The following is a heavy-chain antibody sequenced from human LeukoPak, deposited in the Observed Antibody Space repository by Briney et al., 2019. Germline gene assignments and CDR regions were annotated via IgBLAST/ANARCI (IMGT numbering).Heavy chain of an antibody. Sequence: SETLSLTCTVSGGSISSDYWSGIRQPPGKGLERIGYIYYSGSTNYNPSLKRRVTIPVDKSKQQLPLKLNSMTAADTAVYYCTRGIADFWIRLGAFDILLQGTMLTVSS. J-gene: IGHJ3*02. CDR3: TRGIADFWIRLGAFDI. CDR2: IYYSGST. D-gene: IGHD3-3*01. V-gene: IGHV4-59*08. CDR1: GGSISSDY.